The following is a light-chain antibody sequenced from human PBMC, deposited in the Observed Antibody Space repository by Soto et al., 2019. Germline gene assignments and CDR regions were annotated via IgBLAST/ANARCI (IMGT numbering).Light chain of an antibody. Sequence: DIQLTQSPSFLSASVGDRVTITCRASQGISSYLAWYQQKPGKAPKLLIYDASTLQRGVPSRFSGSGSGTEFTLTISSLQPEDFATYYCQQLNSYPRTFGPGTKVDIK. V-gene: IGKV1-9*01. CDR1: QGISSY. CDR3: QQLNSYPRT. CDR2: DAS. J-gene: IGKJ3*01.